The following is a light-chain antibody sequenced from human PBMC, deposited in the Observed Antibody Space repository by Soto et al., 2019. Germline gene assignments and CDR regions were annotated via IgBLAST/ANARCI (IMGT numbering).Light chain of an antibody. CDR1: QSVSSY. J-gene: IGKJ4*01. V-gene: IGKV3-11*01. CDR3: QQRSDWPALT. Sequence: EIVLTQSPATLSLSPGERATLSCRASQSVSSYLAWYQQKPGQAPRLLIYEASNRATGIPARFSGSGSGTDFTLTISSLEPEDFAVYYCQQRSDWPALTFGEGTKVEIK. CDR2: EAS.